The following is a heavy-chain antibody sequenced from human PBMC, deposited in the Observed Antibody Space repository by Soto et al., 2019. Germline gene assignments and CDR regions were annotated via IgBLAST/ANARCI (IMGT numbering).Heavy chain of an antibody. CDR1: RFSLSTSGVG. CDR3: AHKGPEDWPLDY. D-gene: IGHD3-9*01. Sequence: QITLKESGPRLVRPTQTLTLTCAFSRFSLSTSGVGVGWIRQPPGKALEWLAVIYWDDSKHYSPSLRSRLTITKDTSKNQVVLTMTNMDPMDTGTYYCAHKGPEDWPLDYWGQGTLVTVSS. V-gene: IGHV2-5*02. J-gene: IGHJ4*02. CDR2: IYWDDSK.